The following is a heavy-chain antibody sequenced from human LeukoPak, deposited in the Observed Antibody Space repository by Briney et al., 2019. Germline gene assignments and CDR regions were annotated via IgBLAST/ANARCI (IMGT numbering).Heavy chain of an antibody. CDR1: GVTFSSYG. J-gene: IGHJ5*01. V-gene: IGHV3-30*02. Sequence: GGSLRLSCAESGVTFSSYGMHWVRQAPGKGLEWVAFIRYDESDKYYADSVKGRFTIYRDNSKNTLYLQMNRLRAEDTAVYYCASLDSWGPGTLVTVSS. CDR3: ASLDS. CDR2: IRYDESDK.